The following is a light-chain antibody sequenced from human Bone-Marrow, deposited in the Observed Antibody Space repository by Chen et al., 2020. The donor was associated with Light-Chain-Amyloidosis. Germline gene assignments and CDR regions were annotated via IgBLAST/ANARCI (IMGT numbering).Light chain of an antibody. CDR1: SSDVGVDNH. Sequence: QSALTQPASVSGSPGQSLPTPCPGTSSDVGVDNHVSWYQQHPDKAPKLMIYEVTNRPSWVPDRFSGSKSDNTASLTISGLQTEDEADYFCSSYTITNTLVFGSGTRVTVL. CDR2: EVT. V-gene: IGLV2-14*01. J-gene: IGLJ1*01. CDR3: SSYTITNTLV.